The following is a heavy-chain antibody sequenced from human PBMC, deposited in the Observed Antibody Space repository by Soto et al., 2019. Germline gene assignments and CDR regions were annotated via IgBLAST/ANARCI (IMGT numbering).Heavy chain of an antibody. CDR2: ISPNSGGA. Sequence: VASVKVSCKASGYTFTGYYMHWVRQAPGQGLEWMGWISPNSGGANYAQKFQGRVSMTRDTSISTAYMELSRLRSDDTAVYYCARDPDVDTALTGYYYYYYGMDVWGQGTTVTVSS. V-gene: IGHV1-2*02. J-gene: IGHJ6*02. D-gene: IGHD5-18*01. CDR1: GYTFTGYY. CDR3: ARDPDVDTALTGYYYYYYGMDV.